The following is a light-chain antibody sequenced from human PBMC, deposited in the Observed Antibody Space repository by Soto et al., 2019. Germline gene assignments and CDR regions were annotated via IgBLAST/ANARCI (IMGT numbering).Light chain of an antibody. V-gene: IGKV3-11*01. CDR2: DAS. J-gene: IGKJ3*01. CDR1: QSVSSY. Sequence: EIVLTQSPATLSLSPGERATLSCRASQSVSSYLAWYQQKPGQAPRLLIYDASNRATGIPARFSVSGSGTDFTLTISSLEPEDFAVYYCQQYGSSPFTVGPGTKVDIK. CDR3: QQYGSSPFT.